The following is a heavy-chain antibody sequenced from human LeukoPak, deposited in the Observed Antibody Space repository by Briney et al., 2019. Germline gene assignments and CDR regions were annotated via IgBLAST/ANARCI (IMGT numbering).Heavy chain of an antibody. V-gene: IGHV4-39*01. CDR2: VYYSGST. D-gene: IGHD1-26*01. CDR1: GDSITSTRYY. J-gene: IGHJ4*02. Sequence: SETLSLTCTVAGDSITSTRYYWGWIRQPPGKGLEWIGSVYYSGSTYYNPSPKSRLTMSVDTSKNQFSLKLSSVTAADTAVYYCARLGHSGTYRAPPDYWGQGTLVTVSS. CDR3: ARLGHSGTYRAPPDY.